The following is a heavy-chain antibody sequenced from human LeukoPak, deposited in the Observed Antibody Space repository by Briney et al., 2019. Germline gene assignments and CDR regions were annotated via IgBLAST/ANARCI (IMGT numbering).Heavy chain of an antibody. Sequence: ASVKVSCKASGYTFTSYGISWVRQAPGQGLEWMGWITAYNDNTNYAQKLQGRVTMTTDTSTSTAYMELRSLRSDDTAVYYCARLQGYCSGGSCYSDYWGQGTLVTVSS. J-gene: IGHJ4*02. D-gene: IGHD2-15*01. CDR1: GYTFTSYG. CDR2: ITAYNDNT. CDR3: ARLQGYCSGGSCYSDY. V-gene: IGHV1-18*01.